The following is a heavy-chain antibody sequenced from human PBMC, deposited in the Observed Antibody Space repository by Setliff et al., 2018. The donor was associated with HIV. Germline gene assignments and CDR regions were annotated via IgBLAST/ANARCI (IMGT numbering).Heavy chain of an antibody. CDR2: MYHTGMS. V-gene: IGHV4-4*07. CDR3: ARGSYYYYNMDV. Sequence: NPSETLSLTCSVSGGSMSSHYWTWVRQPAGKGLEWIGRMYHTGMSNYNPSLKSRVTMSVSPSKNQFSLKLTSVTAADTAVYYCARGSYYYYNMDVWGKGTTVTVS. CDR1: GGSMSSHY. J-gene: IGHJ6*03.